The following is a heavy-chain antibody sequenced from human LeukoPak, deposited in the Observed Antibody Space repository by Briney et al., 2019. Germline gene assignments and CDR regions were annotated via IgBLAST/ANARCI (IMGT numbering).Heavy chain of an antibody. J-gene: IGHJ4*02. D-gene: IGHD1-26*01. V-gene: IGHV3-30*02. Sequence: PGGSLRLSCAASGFTFSSYDMYWVRQAPGKGLDWVAFVRYDGSQKYCADSVKGRFTLSRDNSKNTLYLQMNSLRAEDTAVFYCAKGGARLHSYYFDYWGQGTLVTVSS. CDR2: VRYDGSQK. CDR3: AKGGARLHSYYFDY. CDR1: GFTFSSYD.